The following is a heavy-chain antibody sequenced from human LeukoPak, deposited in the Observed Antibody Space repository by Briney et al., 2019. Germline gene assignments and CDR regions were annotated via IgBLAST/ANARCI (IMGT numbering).Heavy chain of an antibody. Sequence: SETLSLTCVVSGGSISSSNWWSWVRQTPGKGLEWIGEIYHSENTNYNPSLKSRVTISVDKSKNQFSLKLNSVTAADTAVYYCAKRNNWFDLWGQGTLVIVSS. CDR2: IYHSENT. CDR3: AKRNNWFDL. V-gene: IGHV4-4*02. J-gene: IGHJ5*02. CDR1: GGSISSSNW.